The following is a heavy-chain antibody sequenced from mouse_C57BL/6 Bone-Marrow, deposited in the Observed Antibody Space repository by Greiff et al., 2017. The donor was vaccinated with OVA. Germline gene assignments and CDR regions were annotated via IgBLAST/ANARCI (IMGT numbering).Heavy chain of an antibody. CDR2: IDPNSGGT. CDR1: GYTFTSYW. CDR3: ARYYGSSGWFAY. Sequence: VKVVESGAELVKPGASVKLSCKASGYTFTSYWMHWVKQRPGRGLEWIGRIDPNSGGTKYNEKFKSKATLTVDKPSSTAYMQLSSLTSEDSAVYYCARYYGSSGWFAYWGQGTLVTVSA. J-gene: IGHJ3*01. V-gene: IGHV1-72*01. D-gene: IGHD1-1*01.